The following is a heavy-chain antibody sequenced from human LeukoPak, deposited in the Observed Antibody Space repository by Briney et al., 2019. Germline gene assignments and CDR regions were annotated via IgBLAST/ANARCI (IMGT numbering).Heavy chain of an antibody. D-gene: IGHD1-26*01. CDR3: ARDQGVGATRGLFYY. J-gene: IGHJ4*02. Sequence: GGSLRLSCAASGFTLSSYGMHWVRQAPGKGLEWVAVISYDGSNKYYADSVKGRFTILRDNAKNSLYLQMNSLRAEDTAVYYCARDQGVGATRGLFYYWGQGTLVTVSS. V-gene: IGHV3-30*03. CDR1: GFTLSSYG. CDR2: ISYDGSNK.